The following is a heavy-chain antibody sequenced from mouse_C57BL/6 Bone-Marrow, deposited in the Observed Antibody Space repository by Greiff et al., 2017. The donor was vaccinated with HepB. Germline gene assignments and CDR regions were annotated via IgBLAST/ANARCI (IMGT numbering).Heavy chain of an antibody. Sequence: EVQLQQSGPELVKPGASVKLSCTASGYTFTDYNMHWVKQSHGKSLEWIGYINPNNGGTSYNQKFKGKATLTVNKSSSTAYMELRSLTSEDSAVYYCARWPQLGRRDYWGQGTSVTVSS. V-gene: IGHV1-22*01. D-gene: IGHD4-1*02. CDR1: GYTFTDYN. J-gene: IGHJ4*01. CDR3: ARWPQLGRRDY. CDR2: INPNNGGT.